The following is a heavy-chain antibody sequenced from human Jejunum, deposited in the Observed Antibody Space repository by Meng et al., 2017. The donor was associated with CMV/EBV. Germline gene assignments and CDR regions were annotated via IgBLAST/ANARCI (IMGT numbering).Heavy chain of an antibody. D-gene: IGHD3-10*01. CDR2: TYYNGRF. CDR3: VRDPSPLGWFDP. V-gene: IGHV4-59*01. Sequence: CTVSGSSIRTCYWNWIRQPPGMGLEWIGYTYYNGRFNCNASLRNRVTISLDTSRKQLSLKLTSVTAADTAVYYCVRDPSPLGWFDPWGQGILVTVSS. J-gene: IGHJ5*02. CDR1: GSSIRTCY.